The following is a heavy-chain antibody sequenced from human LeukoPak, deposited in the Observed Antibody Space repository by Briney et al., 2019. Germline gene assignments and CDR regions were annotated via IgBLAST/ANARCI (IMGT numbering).Heavy chain of an antibody. CDR3: ARFGSGSYYNVPAIPYFDY. J-gene: IGHJ4*02. CDR2: IFHSGST. Sequence: PSETLSLTCAVSGGSISSGGYSWSWIRQPPGKGLEWIGYIFHSGSTYYNPSLKSRVTISVDRSKNQFSLKLSSVTAADTAVYYCARFGSGSYYNVPAIPYFDYWGQGTLVTVSS. V-gene: IGHV4-30-2*01. CDR1: GGSISSGGYS. D-gene: IGHD3-10*01.